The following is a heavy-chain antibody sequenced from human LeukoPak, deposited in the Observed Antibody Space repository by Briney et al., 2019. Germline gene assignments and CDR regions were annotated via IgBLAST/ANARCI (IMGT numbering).Heavy chain of an antibody. Sequence: ASVKVSCKASGYTFTGYYMHWVRQAPGHALEWMGWINPNSGGTNYAQKFQGRVTMTRDTSISTAYMELRWLRSDDTAVYYCARRTSSWFDYWGQGSLVTVSS. CDR2: INPNSGGT. CDR3: ARRTSSWFDY. CDR1: GYTFTGYY. V-gene: IGHV1-2*02. J-gene: IGHJ4*02. D-gene: IGHD6-13*01.